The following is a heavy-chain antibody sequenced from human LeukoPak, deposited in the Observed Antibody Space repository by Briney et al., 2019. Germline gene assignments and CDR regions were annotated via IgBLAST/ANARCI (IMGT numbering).Heavy chain of an antibody. J-gene: IGHJ4*02. V-gene: IGHV3-7*04. CDR1: GFPFSSYW. CDR3: TRVGYIDEGIDC. Sequence: GGSLRLSCVASGFPFSSYWMTWVRQAPGKGLEWVANIKQDGSKKSYVDSVKGRFTISRDNAKNSQYLQMNSLRAEDTAIYYCTRVGYIDEGIDCWGQGTLVTVSS. CDR2: IKQDGSKK. D-gene: IGHD5-24*01.